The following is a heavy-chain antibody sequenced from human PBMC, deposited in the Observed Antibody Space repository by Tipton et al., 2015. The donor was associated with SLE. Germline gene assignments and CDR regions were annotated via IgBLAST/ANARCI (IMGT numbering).Heavy chain of an antibody. Sequence: TLSLTCTVSGGSIISGCYDWSWMRQPAGKGLEWIGHIYNSGSTNYNPSLKSRVTISVNTSKNQFSLKLNSVTAADTAWYYCVRDPAPGPFDYWGQGTLVAVSS. CDR3: VRDPAPGPFDY. CDR2: IYNSGST. CDR1: GGSIISGCYD. V-gene: IGHV4-61*09. J-gene: IGHJ4*02.